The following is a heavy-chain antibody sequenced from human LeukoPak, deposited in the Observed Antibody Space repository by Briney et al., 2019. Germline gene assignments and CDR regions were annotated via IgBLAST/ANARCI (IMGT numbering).Heavy chain of an antibody. CDR1: GGSISSYY. D-gene: IGHD2-15*01. CDR3: ARLVVVAATRYYYGMDV. J-gene: IGHJ6*02. V-gene: IGHV4-59*08. CDR2: IYYSGST. Sequence: PSETLSLTCTVSGGSISSYYWSWIRQPPGKGLEWCGYIYYSGSTNYNPSLKSRVTISVDTPKNQFSLKLSSVTAADTAVYYCARLVVVAATRYYYGMDVWGQGTTVTVSS.